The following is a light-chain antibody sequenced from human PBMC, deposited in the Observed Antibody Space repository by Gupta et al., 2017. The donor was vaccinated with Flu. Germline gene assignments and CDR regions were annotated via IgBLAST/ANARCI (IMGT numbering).Light chain of an antibody. J-gene: IGLJ1*01. V-gene: IGLV2-14*03. CDR2: EVS. Sequence: SALTQPASVSGSPGPSITISCTGTSSDVGGYNFVSWYQQRPGTAPKLMIYEVSNRPSGVAHRFSGSKSGNTAALTIPGLQAEEESDYYCSSVASSSNLFVFGTGTKVTVL. CDR3: SSVASSSNLFV. CDR1: SSDVGGYNF.